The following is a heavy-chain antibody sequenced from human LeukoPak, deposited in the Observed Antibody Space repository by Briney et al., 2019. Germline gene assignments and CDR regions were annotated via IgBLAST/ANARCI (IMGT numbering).Heavy chain of an antibody. CDR2: ISSSSSYI. J-gene: IGHJ4*02. CDR3: ARGKVGYCSSTSCYYFDY. D-gene: IGHD2-2*01. CDR1: GFTFSSYS. V-gene: IGHV3-21*01. Sequence: GGSLRLSCAASGFTFSSYSMNWVRQAPGKGLGWVSSISSSSSYIYYADSVKGRFTISRDNAKNSLYLQMNSLRAEDTAVYYCARGKVGYCSSTSCYYFDYWGQGTLVTVSS.